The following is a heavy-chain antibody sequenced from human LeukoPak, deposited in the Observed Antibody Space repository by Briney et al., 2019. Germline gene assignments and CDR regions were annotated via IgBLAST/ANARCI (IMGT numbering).Heavy chain of an antibody. J-gene: IGHJ4*02. D-gene: IGHD5-18*01. V-gene: IGHV4-34*01. CDR2: INHSGST. CDR1: GGSFSGYY. Sequence: PSGTLSLTCAVYGGSFSGYYWSWIRQPPGKGLEWIGEINHSGSTNYNPSLKSRVTISVDTSKNQFSLRLSSVTAADTAVYYCVRGKTAMVLGAIYYFDYWGQGTLVTVSS. CDR3: VRGKTAMVLGAIYYFDY.